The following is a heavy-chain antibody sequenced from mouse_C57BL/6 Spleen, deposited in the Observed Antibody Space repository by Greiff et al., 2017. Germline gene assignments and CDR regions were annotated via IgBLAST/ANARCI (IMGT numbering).Heavy chain of an antibody. CDR3: AREDYGSSYAYYYAMDY. D-gene: IGHD1-1*01. CDR2: INPSSGYT. CDR1: GYTFTSYW. J-gene: IGHJ4*01. Sequence: VQLQQSGAELAKPGASVKLSCKASGYTFTSYWMHWVKQRPGQGLEWIGYINPSSGYTKYNQKFKDKATLTADKSSSTAYMQLSSLTYEDSAVYYCAREDYGSSYAYYYAMDYWGQGTSVTVSS. V-gene: IGHV1-7*01.